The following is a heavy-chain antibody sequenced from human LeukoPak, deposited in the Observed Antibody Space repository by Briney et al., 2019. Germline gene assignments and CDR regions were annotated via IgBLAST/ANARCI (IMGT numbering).Heavy chain of an antibody. V-gene: IGHV4-34*01. Sequence: KPSETLSLTCAVYGGSFSGYYWSWIRQPPGKGLEWIGEINHSGSTNYNPSLKSRVTISIDTSTSQFSLRLSSVTAADTAVYYCARQPVLPHTHFDFWGQGTLVTVTS. J-gene: IGHJ4*02. CDR1: GGSFSGYY. CDR3: ARQPVLPHTHFDF. CDR2: INHSGST.